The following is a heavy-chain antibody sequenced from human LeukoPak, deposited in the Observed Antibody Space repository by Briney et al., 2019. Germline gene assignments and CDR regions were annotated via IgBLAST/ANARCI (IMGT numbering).Heavy chain of an antibody. CDR2: INPSGGST. CDR1: GYTFTSYY. D-gene: IGHD6-19*01. V-gene: IGHV1-46*01. J-gene: IGHJ5*02. Sequence: VASVKVSCKASGYTFTSYYMHWVRQAPGQGLEWVGIINPSGGSTSYAQKFQGRVTITRDTSASTAYMELSSLRSEDTAVYYCARDDRPGIAVAGPLNWFDPWGQGTLVTVSS. CDR3: ARDDRPGIAVAGPLNWFDP.